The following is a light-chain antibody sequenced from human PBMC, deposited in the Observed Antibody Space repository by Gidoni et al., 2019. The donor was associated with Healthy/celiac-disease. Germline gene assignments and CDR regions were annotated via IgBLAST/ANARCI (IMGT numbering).Light chain of an antibody. CDR2: KAS. J-gene: IGKJ4*01. CDR3: QQYNSYSLT. CDR1: HSISSW. Sequence: DIQTTQSPSTLSASVGARVTITCRASHSISSWLAWYQQKPGTAPKLLIYKASSLASGIPSRFSGSGSGTEFTLTISSLQPDDFATYYCQQYNSYSLTFGGGTKVEIK. V-gene: IGKV1-5*03.